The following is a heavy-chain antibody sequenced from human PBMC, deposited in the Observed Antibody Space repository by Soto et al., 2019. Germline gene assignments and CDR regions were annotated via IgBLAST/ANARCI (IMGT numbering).Heavy chain of an antibody. J-gene: IGHJ4*02. CDR2: ISYDGSNK. CDR1: GFTFSSYG. Sequence: QVQLVESGGGVVQPGRSLRLSCAASGFTFSSYGMHWVRQAPGKGLEWVAVISYDGSNKYYADSVKGRFTISRDNSKNTLYQQMNSLRAEDTAVYYCAKDSLNIHFDYWCQGTLFTVSS. V-gene: IGHV3-30*18. CDR3: AKDSLNIHFDY.